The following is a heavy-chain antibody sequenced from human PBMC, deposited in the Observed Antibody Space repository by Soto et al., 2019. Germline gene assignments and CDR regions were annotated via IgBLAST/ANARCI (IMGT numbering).Heavy chain of an antibody. CDR2: ISGSGGST. CDR1: GFTFSSYA. J-gene: IGHJ4*02. CDR3: ARDLVPAAVSGAFDY. D-gene: IGHD2-2*01. V-gene: IGHV3-23*01. Sequence: EVQLLESGGNLEQPGGSLRLSCVASGFTFSSYAMSWVRQAPGKGLEWISAISGSGGSTYYADSVKGRFTISRDNSKNTLSLQMNSLRAEDTAIYYGARDLVPAAVSGAFDYWGQGTLVTVSS.